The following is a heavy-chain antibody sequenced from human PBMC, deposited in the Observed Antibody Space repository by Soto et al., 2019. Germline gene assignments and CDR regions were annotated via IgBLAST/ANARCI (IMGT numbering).Heavy chain of an antibody. Sequence: GASVKVSCKASGGTFSSYAISWVRQAPGQGLEWMGGIIPIFGTANYAQKFQGRVTITADESTSTAYMELSSLRSEDTAVYYCASPIAAAGTGGGPYDAFDTWGQGTMVTVSS. J-gene: IGHJ3*02. CDR1: GGTFSSYA. CDR2: IIPIFGTA. V-gene: IGHV1-69*13. D-gene: IGHD6-13*01. CDR3: ASPIAAAGTGGGPYDAFDT.